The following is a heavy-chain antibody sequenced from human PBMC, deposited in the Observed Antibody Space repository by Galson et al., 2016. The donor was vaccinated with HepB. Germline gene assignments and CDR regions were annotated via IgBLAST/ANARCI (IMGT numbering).Heavy chain of an antibody. Sequence: WASGLRDVGDAAYYGNSMRGRFTISRDNAKNSLYLQMNALRADDTAVYYCARGHSGDYQRSDAFDIWGQGTMVTVSS. CDR2: LRDVGDAA. CDR3: ARGHSGDYQRSDAFDI. J-gene: IGHJ3*02. D-gene: IGHD2-2*01. V-gene: IGHV3-21*01.